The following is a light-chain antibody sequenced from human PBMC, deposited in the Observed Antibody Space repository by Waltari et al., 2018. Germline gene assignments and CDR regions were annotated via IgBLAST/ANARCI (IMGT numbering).Light chain of an antibody. CDR1: ESINSW. J-gene: IGKJ1*01. Sequence: DIQMTQSPSTLSACVGDTVTITCRASESINSWLAWYQEKPGKAPKLLIQKASNLESGVPSRFSGSGSGTEFTLTISSLQANDFASYYCQQYRISPWTFGQGTKVEI. CDR3: QQYRISPWT. CDR2: KAS. V-gene: IGKV1-5*03.